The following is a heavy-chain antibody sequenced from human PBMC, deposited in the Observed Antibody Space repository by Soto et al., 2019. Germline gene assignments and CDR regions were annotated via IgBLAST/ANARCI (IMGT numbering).Heavy chain of an antibody. D-gene: IGHD2-2*01. CDR3: ARDPRIVVVPAATSYYYYGMDV. V-gene: IGHV1-69*04. J-gene: IGHJ6*02. Sequence: SVKVSCTASGGTFSSYTISWVRQAPGQGLEWMGRIIPILGIANYAQKFQGRVTITADKSTSTAYMELSSLRSEDTAVYYCARDPRIVVVPAATSYYYYGMDVWGQGTTGTVSS. CDR2: IIPILGIA. CDR1: GGTFSSYT.